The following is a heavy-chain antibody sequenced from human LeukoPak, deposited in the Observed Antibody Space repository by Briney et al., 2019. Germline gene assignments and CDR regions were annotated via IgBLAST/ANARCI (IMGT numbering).Heavy chain of an antibody. D-gene: IGHD6-6*01. CDR2: ISSSSRYK. Sequence: GGSLRLSCAASGFTVSSNYMSWVRQAPGKGLEWVSSISSSSRYKYYADSVKGRFTISRDSGKNSLYLQMNSLRADDTAVYYCVRDLTTSSTAYLHHWGQGTLVTVSS. CDR3: VRDLTTSSTAYLHH. CDR1: GFTVSSNY. J-gene: IGHJ1*01. V-gene: IGHV3-21*01.